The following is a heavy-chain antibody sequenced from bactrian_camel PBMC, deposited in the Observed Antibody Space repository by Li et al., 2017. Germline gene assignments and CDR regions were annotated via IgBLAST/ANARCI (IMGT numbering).Heavy chain of an antibody. Sequence: HVQLVESGGGLVQPGGSLRLSCVASGFSFVNSPMSWVRQAPGKGLEWVSSIYSDGSRTHYTDSVKGRFTISSDNAKNTVFLQMSSLQPEDTAKYYCAAGEHEYHYWGQGTQVTVS. CDR3: AAGEHEYHY. D-gene: IGHD3*01. J-gene: IGHJ4*01. CDR2: IYSDGSRT. CDR1: GFSFVNSP. V-gene: IGHV3S7*01.